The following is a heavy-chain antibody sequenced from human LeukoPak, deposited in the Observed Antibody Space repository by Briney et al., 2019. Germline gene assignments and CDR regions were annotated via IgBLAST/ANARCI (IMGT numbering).Heavy chain of an antibody. V-gene: IGHV1-69*13. Sequence: SVKVSCKASGGTFSTYSINWVRQAPGQGLEWMGGIIPMFGATNHALSFQGRVTFTADESTSTAYMELSSLRSEDTAVYYWARGDYGGWAEYFLHWGQGTLVIVSS. D-gene: IGHD4-23*01. CDR3: ARGDYGGWAEYFLH. CDR1: GGTFSTYS. J-gene: IGHJ1*01. CDR2: IIPMFGAT.